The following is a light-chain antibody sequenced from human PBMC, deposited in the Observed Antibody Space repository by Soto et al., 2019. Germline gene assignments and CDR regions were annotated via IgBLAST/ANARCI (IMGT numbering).Light chain of an antibody. Sequence: IQMTQSPSTVSASVGDRVAISCRASQSIGIWLAWYQQKPGKAPRLLIYTASILLGGVPSRFSGSGSGTGFTLSISSLHPDDFATYYCQQYRDYSWTFGQGTKVEIK. CDR1: QSIGIW. CDR2: TAS. V-gene: IGKV1-5*03. CDR3: QQYRDYSWT. J-gene: IGKJ1*01.